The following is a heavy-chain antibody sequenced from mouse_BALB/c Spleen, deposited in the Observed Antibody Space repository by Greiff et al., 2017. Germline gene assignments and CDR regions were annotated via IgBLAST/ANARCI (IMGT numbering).Heavy chain of an antibody. CDR3: ARQGRTARFAY. V-gene: IGHV5-12-1*01. Sequence: EVQVVESGGGLVKPGGSLKLSCAASGFAFSSYDMSWVRQTPEKRLEWVAYISSGGGSTYYPDTVKGRFTISRDNAKNTLYLQMSSLKSEDTAMYYCARQGRTARFAYWGQGTLVTVSA. J-gene: IGHJ3*01. D-gene: IGHD3-2*01. CDR2: ISSGGGST. CDR1: GFAFSSYD.